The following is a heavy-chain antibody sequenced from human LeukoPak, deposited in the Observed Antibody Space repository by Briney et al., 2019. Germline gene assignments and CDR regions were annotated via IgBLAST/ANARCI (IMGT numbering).Heavy chain of an antibody. J-gene: IGHJ4*02. CDR3: ARDKDTASFDY. D-gene: IGHD5-18*01. V-gene: IGHV3-21*01. CDR2: ISSSSSYI. Sequence: PGGSLRLSCAASGFTFSSYSMDWVRQAPGKGPEWVSSISSSSSYIYYADSVKGRFTISRDNARNSLYLQMNSLRAEDTAVYYCARDKDTASFDYWGQGTLVTVSS. CDR1: GFTFSSYS.